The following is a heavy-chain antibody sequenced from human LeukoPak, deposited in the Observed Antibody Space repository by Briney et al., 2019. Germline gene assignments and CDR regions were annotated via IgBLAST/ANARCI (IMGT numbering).Heavy chain of an antibody. J-gene: IGHJ6*03. CDR1: GFTFSSYS. D-gene: IGHD6-6*01. V-gene: IGHV3-21*01. CDR3: ASEYSSSSTYYYYMDV. CDR2: ISSSSSYI. Sequence: PGGSLRLSCAASGFTFSSYSMNWVRQAPGKGLEWVSSISSSSSYIYYADSVKGRFTISRDNAKNSLYLQMNSLRAEDTAVYYCASEYSSSSTYYYYMDVWGKGTTVTVSS.